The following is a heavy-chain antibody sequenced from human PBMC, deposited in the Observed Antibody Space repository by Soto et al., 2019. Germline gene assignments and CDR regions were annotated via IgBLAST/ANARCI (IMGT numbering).Heavy chain of an antibody. CDR3: ARDPLHYGSGFDY. Sequence: QVQLVQSGGGLVKPGGSLRLACAASGFPFKDYYMSWIRQAPGKGLEWVSYISSSGSTIYHADSVKGRFTISRDDVSNSLFLQMNSLRADDTAVYYCARDPLHYGSGFDYWGQGTLVTVSS. J-gene: IGHJ4*02. D-gene: IGHD3-10*01. CDR1: GFPFKDYY. CDR2: ISSSGSTI. V-gene: IGHV3-11*01.